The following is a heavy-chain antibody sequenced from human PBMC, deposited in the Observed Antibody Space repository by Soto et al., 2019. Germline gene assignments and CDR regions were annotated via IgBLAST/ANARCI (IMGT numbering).Heavy chain of an antibody. J-gene: IGHJ6*02. D-gene: IGHD1-1*01. V-gene: IGHV4-59*08. Sequence: QVQQQESGPGLVKPSETLSLTCTVSSDSSLTHNWSWLRQTPGKGLEWIGYIYKTGGTSYNPSLKTRVSISMDTSTNPLFLKLSSVPAADTAVYYCVRQGIGNVHGLVDVWGQGTTVTVSS. CDR1: SDSSLTHN. CDR3: VRQGIGNVHGLVDV. CDR2: IYKTGGT.